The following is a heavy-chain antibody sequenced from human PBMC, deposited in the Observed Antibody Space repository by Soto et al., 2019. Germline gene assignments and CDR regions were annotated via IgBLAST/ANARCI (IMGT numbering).Heavy chain of an antibody. D-gene: IGHD2-8*01. CDR3: ARAFAQWCGQPPLRS. Sequence: ASVKVCCKASGYTFTGYYMHWVRQAPGQGLEWMGWINPNSGGTNYAQNFQGRVTMTRETSISTAYMELSRLRSDDTAVYYCARAFAQWCGQPPLRSWGRGTLVTVYS. CDR2: INPNSGGT. V-gene: IGHV1-2*02. J-gene: IGHJ5*01. CDR1: GYTFTGYY.